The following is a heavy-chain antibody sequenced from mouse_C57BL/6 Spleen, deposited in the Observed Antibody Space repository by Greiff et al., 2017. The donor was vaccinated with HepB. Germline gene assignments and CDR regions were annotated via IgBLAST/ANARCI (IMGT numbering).Heavy chain of an antibody. J-gene: IGHJ2*01. CDR1: GYAFSSYW. D-gene: IGHD1-1*01. CDR3: ARSGTVVADYFDY. CDR2: IYPGDGDT. Sequence: VQLQQSGAELVKPGASVKISCKASGYAFSSYWMNWVKQRPGKGLEWIGQIYPGDGDTNYNGKFKGKATLTADKSSSTAYMQLSSLTSEDSAVYFCARSGTVVADYFDYWGQGTTLTVSS. V-gene: IGHV1-80*01.